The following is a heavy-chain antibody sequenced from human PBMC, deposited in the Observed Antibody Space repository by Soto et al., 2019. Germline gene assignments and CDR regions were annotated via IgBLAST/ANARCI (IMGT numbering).Heavy chain of an antibody. Sequence: ASVKVSCKASGYTFTGYYMHWVRQAPGQGLEWMGWISGYNGNTNYAQKFQDRVTMTTDTSTRTAHMELRSLRSDDTAVYYCARIPHNFNWVPYGLDVWGQGTTVNVSS. CDR2: ISGYNGNT. CDR3: ARIPHNFNWVPYGLDV. J-gene: IGHJ6*02. V-gene: IGHV1-18*04. CDR1: GYTFTGYY. D-gene: IGHD3-16*01.